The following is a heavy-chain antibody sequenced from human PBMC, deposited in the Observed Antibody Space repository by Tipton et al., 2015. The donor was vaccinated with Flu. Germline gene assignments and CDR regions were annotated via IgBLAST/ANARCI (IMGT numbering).Heavy chain of an antibody. CDR1: GFTFSSYA. CDR2: IWYDGSNK. D-gene: IGHD3-9*01. CDR3: ARGYDILTDGGGYFDY. J-gene: IGHJ4*02. Sequence: QLVQSRGGVVQPGRSLRLSCAASGFTFSSYAMHWVRQAPGKGLEWVAGIWYDGSNKYYADSVKGRFTISRDNSKNTLYLQMSSLRAEDTAVYYCARGYDILTDGGGYFDYWGQGTLVTVSS. V-gene: IGHV3-33*01.